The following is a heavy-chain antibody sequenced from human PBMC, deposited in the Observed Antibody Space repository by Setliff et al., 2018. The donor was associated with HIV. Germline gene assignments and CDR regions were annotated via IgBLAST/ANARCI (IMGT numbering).Heavy chain of an antibody. J-gene: IGHJ6*03. CDR3: ARGRYRSRWYASDHYYIDV. Sequence: PSETLSLTCDVSGFSISSRYYWGWIRQSPGKGLEWIGNIYHTGSSYYNPSLNDRATISLDTSKNQFPMKLNSVTAAETAVYYCARGRYRSRWYASDHYYIDVWGKGTTVTVS. D-gene: IGHD6-13*01. CDR2: IYHTGSS. V-gene: IGHV4-38-2*01. CDR1: GFSISSRYY.